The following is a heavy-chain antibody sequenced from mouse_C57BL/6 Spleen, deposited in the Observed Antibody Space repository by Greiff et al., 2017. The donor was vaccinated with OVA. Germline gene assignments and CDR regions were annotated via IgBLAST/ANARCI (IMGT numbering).Heavy chain of an antibody. D-gene: IGHD3-2*02. CDR2: IYPRSGNT. V-gene: IGHV1-81*01. CDR1: GYTFTSYG. J-gene: IGHJ4*01. CDR3: ARSGQLRLDYAMDY. Sequence: QVHVKQSGAELARPGASVKLSCKASGYTFTSYGISWVKQRTGQGLEWIGEIYPRSGNTYYNEKFKGKATLTADKSSSTAYMELRSLTSEDSAVYFCARSGQLRLDYAMDYWGQGTSVTVSS.